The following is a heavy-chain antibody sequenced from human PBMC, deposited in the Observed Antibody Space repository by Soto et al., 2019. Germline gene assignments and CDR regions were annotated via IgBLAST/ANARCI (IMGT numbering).Heavy chain of an antibody. CDR3: AVGYCGGASCSREYFQH. V-gene: IGHV4-38-2*01. Sequence: SETLSLTCAVSGYSISSGYYLGWIRQPPGKGLEWIGTIYHSGSIFYNPSLKSRVTISVDTSKNQFSLKLRSVTAADTAVYYCAVGYCGGASCSREYFQHWGQGTLVTAPQ. CDR1: GYSISSGYY. D-gene: IGHD2-15*01. CDR2: IYHSGSI. J-gene: IGHJ1*01.